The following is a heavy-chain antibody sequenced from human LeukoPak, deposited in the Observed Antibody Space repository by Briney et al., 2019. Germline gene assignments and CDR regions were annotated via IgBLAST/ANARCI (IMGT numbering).Heavy chain of an antibody. Sequence: GGSLRLSCAASGFTFRGFGMHWVRQAPGKGLEWVSGIVGSGVTTYYADSVKGRFTISRDNSKNTLYLHMNGLRVEDTAIYYCARDERWIQFNYWGQGTPVTVSS. CDR1: GFTFRGFG. CDR2: IVGSGVTT. V-gene: IGHV3-23*01. J-gene: IGHJ4*02. CDR3: ARDERWIQFNY. D-gene: IGHD5-18*01.